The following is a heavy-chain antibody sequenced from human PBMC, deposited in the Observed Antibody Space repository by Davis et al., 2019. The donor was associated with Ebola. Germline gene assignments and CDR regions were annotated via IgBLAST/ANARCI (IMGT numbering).Heavy chain of an antibody. D-gene: IGHD1-1*01. J-gene: IGHJ6*02. V-gene: IGHV4-59*11. Sequence: SQTLSLTCAVYGGSFSRHYWSWLRQPPGKGLEWIGYIYSSGSTKYHPSLTSRVTVSLDTSRNQFSLRLTSVTSADTATYYCARGTYTTGRDYYSYYVMDVWGQGTTVTVSS. CDR3: ARGTYTTGRDYYSYYVMDV. CDR1: GGSFSRHY. CDR2: IYSSGST.